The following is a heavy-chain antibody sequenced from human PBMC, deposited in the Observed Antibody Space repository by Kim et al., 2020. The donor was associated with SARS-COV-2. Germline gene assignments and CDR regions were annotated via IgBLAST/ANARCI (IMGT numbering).Heavy chain of an antibody. J-gene: IGHJ3*01. V-gene: IGHV4-34*01. CDR3: ARALNYYDSRGAFDV. Sequence: KPSLTSRVTISVDTSKHQISLKLTSVTAADTAMFYCARALNYYDSRGAFDVWGQGTMVTVSS. D-gene: IGHD3-22*01.